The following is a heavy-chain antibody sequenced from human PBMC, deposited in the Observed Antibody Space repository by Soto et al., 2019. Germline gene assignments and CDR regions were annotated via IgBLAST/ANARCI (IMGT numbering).Heavy chain of an antibody. V-gene: IGHV1-18*01. J-gene: IGHJ3*01. CDR3: ARENDPYGFDL. CDR2: IGSGDT. Sequence: QVQLVQSGATQEKPGASVKVSCEAFGYSFDSYAYSWVRQAPGQGLEWMGRIGSGDTNYAQKLQGRVTMTTDTSTNTAYMELRSLRSDDTALYYCARENDPYGFDLWGQGTMATVSS. CDR1: GYSFDSYA.